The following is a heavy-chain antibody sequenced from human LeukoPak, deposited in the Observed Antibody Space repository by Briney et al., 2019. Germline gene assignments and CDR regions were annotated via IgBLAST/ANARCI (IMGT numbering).Heavy chain of an antibody. D-gene: IGHD3-3*02. J-gene: IGHJ2*01. V-gene: IGHV3-53*01. CDR1: GLAVSNKY. Sequence: GGSLRLSCAASGLAVSNKYLTWVRQAPGKGLEWVSLIYGGGRTTHADSVKGRFTISRDNFKNTLYLQMNSLRAEDTAFYYCASYEHDVSNWYFDLWGRGTLVTVSS. CDR3: ASYEHDVSNWYFDL. CDR2: IYGGGRT.